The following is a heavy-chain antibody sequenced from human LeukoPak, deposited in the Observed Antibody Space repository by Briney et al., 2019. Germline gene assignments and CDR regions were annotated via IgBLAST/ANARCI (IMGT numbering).Heavy chain of an antibody. CDR1: GGSISSYY. CDR3: ARAGSSSWYNWFDP. Sequence: SETLSLTCTVSGGSISSYYWSWIRQPPGRGLEWIGYIYYSGSTNYNPSLKSRVTISVDTSKNQFSLKLSSVTAADTAVYYCARAGSSSWYNWFDPWGQGTLVTVSS. CDR2: IYYSGST. J-gene: IGHJ5*02. V-gene: IGHV4-59*01. D-gene: IGHD6-13*01.